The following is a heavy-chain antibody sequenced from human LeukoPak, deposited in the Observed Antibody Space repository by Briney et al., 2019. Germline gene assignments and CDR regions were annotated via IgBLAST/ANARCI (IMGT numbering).Heavy chain of an antibody. CDR1: GGSIRTSNLY. CDR2: IYYSGST. CDR3: ARGRARGYCSSTSCFNNWFDP. V-gene: IGHV4-39*01. J-gene: IGHJ5*02. Sequence: SETLSLTCTVSGGSIRTSNLYWGWIRQSPGKGLEWIGSIYYSGSTYYNPSLKSRVTISVDTSKNKFSLKVNSVTAADTAVYHCARGRARGYCSSTSCFNNWFDPWGQGTLVTVSS. D-gene: IGHD2-2*01.